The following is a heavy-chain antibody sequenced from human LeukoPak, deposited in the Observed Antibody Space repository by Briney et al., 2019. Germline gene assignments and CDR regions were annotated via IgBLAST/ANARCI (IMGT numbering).Heavy chain of an antibody. CDR3: ARQIYYYDSSGYYYSFDY. CDR1: GYSFTNYW. V-gene: IGHV5-51*01. CDR2: IYPGDSET. Sequence: GESLKISCEGSGYSFTNYWIGWVRQKPGKGLECMGVIYPGDSETRYSPSFQGQVTISADKSISTAYLQWSSLKASDTAMYYCARQIYYYDSSGYYYSFDYWGQGTLVTVSS. J-gene: IGHJ4*02. D-gene: IGHD3-22*01.